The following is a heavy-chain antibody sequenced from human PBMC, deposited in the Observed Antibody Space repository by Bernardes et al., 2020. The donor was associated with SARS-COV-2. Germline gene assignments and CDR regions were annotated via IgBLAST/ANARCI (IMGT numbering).Heavy chain of an antibody. CDR2: IGTAGDT. Sequence: SLRLSCAASGFTLRKYDLHWVRQATGKGLEWVSSIGTAGDTYYPDSVKGRFTISRENAQNSLFLHLNSLTVGDTAVYYCARALGSSPDYFDLWGQGTLVTVSS. J-gene: IGHJ4*02. V-gene: IGHV3-13*01. CDR1: GFTLRKYD. CDR3: ARALGSSPDYFDL. D-gene: IGHD3-10*01.